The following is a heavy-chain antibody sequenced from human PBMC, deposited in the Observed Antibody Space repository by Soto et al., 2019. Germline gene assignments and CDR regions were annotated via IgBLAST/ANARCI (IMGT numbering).Heavy chain of an antibody. CDR3: ARDQSAAAGTGDYYYYGMDV. CDR1: GYTFTSYG. J-gene: IGHJ6*02. CDR2: ISAYNGNT. Sequence: ASVKVSCKASGYTFTSYGISWVRQAPGQGLEWMGWISAYNGNTNYAQKLQGRVTMTTDTSTSTAYMELRSLRSDDTAVYYCARDQSAAAGTGDYYYYGMDVWGQGTTVTVSS. V-gene: IGHV1-18*01. D-gene: IGHD6-13*01.